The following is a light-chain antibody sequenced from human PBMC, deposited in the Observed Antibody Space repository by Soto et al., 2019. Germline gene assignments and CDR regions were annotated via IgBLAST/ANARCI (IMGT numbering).Light chain of an antibody. J-gene: IGLJ2*01. V-gene: IGLV1-40*01. CDR3: QSYDTSLSVV. Sequence: QSVLTQPPSVSGAPGQRVTISCTGSSSNIGAGYVVHWYQQLPGTAPKLLIYGNSNRPSGVPDRFSGSKSGTSASLAITGLQAEDEADYYCQSYDTSLSVVFGGGTKPTVL. CDR2: GNS. CDR1: SSNIGAGYV.